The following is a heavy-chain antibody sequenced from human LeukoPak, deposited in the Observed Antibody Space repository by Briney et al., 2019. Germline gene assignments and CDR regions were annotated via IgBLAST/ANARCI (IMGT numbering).Heavy chain of an antibody. CDR2: MNPNSGNT. D-gene: IGHD4-17*01. CDR3: ARGPDYGDYVVGWFDP. CDR1: GYTFTSYD. J-gene: IGHJ5*02. Sequence: ASVKVSCKASGYTFTSYDINWVRQATGQGLEWMGWMNPNSGNTGYAQKFQGRVTTTRNTSISTAYMELSSLRSEDTAVYYCARGPDYGDYVVGWFDPWGQGTLVTVSS. V-gene: IGHV1-8*01.